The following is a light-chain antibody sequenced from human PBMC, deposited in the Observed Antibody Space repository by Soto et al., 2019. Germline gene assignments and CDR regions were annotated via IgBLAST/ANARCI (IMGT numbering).Light chain of an antibody. V-gene: IGLV1-40*01. J-gene: IGLJ2*01. CDR3: QSYDSSLSAYVV. CDR2: GNS. CDR1: SSNIGAGYD. Sequence: QLVRTQPPSVSGAPGQRVTISGTGSSSNIGAGYDVHWYQQLPGTAPKLLIYGNSNRPSGVPDRFSGSKSGTSASLAITGLQAEDDADYYCQSYDSSLSAYVVFGGGTKLTV.